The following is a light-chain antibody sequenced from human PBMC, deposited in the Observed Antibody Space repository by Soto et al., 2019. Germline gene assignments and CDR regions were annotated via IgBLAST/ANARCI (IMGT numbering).Light chain of an antibody. CDR1: LHVRTNY. J-gene: IGKJ1*01. CDR2: GAA. CDR3: RQYCRTCRAT. Sequence: LTMSPVALSLSTKARATLSCMASLHVRTNYLAWYQQKPGQAPSLLIYGAASRATGIPDRLSGSGSWTEVSIPISRRVQPDDAAYYFRQYCRTCRATFGQGGKVDI. V-gene: IGKV3-20*01.